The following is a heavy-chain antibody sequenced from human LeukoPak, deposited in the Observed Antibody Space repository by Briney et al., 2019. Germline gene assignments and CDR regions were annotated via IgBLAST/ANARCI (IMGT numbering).Heavy chain of an antibody. J-gene: IGHJ3*02. Sequence: PSQTLSLTCTVSGGSISSGSYYWSWIRQPPGKGLEWIGYIYYSGSTNYNPSLKSRVTISVDTSKDQFSLKLSSVTAADTAVYYCARLQLPDAFDIWGQGTMVTVSS. D-gene: IGHD2-2*01. CDR2: IYYSGST. CDR1: GGSISSGSYY. CDR3: ARLQLPDAFDI. V-gene: IGHV4-61*01.